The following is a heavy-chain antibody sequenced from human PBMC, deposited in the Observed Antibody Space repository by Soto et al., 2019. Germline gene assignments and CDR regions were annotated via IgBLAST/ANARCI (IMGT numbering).Heavy chain of an antibody. CDR3: ASFYRHYDSSGYSGYNWFDP. V-gene: IGHV4-30-2*01. D-gene: IGHD3-22*01. CDR2: IYHSGST. CDR1: GGSISSGGYS. Sequence: SEPLSPTGAVSGGSISSGGYSWSWIRQPPGKGLEWIGYIYHSGSTYYNPSLKSRVTISVDRSKNQFSLKLSSVTAADTAVYYCASFYRHYDSSGYSGYNWFDPWGQGTLVTVSS. J-gene: IGHJ5*02.